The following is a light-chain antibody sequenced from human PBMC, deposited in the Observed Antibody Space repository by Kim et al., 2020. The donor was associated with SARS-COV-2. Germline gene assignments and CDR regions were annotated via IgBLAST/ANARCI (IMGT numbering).Light chain of an antibody. V-gene: IGKV1-8*01. CDR2: AAS. J-gene: IGKJ1*01. CDR1: QGISSY. CDR3: QQYYSYPQWT. Sequence: STGDRVTITCQASQGISSYLAWYQQKPGKAPKLLIYAASTLQSGVPSRFSGSGSGTDFTLTISCLQSEDFATYYCQQYYSYPQWTFGQGTKVDIK.